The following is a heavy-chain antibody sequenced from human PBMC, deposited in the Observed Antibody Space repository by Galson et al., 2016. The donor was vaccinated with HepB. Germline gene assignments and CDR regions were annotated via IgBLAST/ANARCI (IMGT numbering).Heavy chain of an antibody. CDR3: ARGKSLLTMPWNYGLDV. V-gene: IGHV3-13*01. D-gene: IGHD4/OR15-4a*01. J-gene: IGHJ6*02. CDR1: GFTFSIHD. Sequence: SLRLSCAASGFTFSIHDMHWVRQAPGKGLEWVSAIETAGDTYYPDSVTGRFTNSRENAKNSLYLQMNSLRAGDTAVYYCARGKSLLTMPWNYGLDVWGQGTQVTVSS. CDR2: IETAGDT.